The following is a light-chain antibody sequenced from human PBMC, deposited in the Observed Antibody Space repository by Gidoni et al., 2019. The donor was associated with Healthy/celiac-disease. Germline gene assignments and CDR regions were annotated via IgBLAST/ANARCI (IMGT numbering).Light chain of an antibody. J-gene: IGLJ3*02. Sequence: SYVLTHPPSVSGATGQTARITCGGNNIGSKSVHCYQQKPGQAPVLVVYDDSDRPSGIPERFSGSNSGNTATLTISRVEAGDEADYYCQVWDSSSDHPVFGGGTKLTVL. CDR3: QVWDSSSDHPV. V-gene: IGLV3-21*02. CDR2: DDS. CDR1: NIGSKS.